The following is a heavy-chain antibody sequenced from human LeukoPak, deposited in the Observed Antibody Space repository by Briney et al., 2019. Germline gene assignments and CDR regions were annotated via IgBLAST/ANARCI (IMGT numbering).Heavy chain of an antibody. J-gene: IGHJ3*02. CDR3: ARVRAAIPYCSSTSCYRGAFDI. Sequence: SMKVSCKASGGTFSSYAISWVRQAPGQGLEWMGGIIPIFGTANYAQKFQGRVTITADESTSTAYMELSSLRSEDTAVYYCARVRAAIPYCSSTSCYRGAFDIWGQGTMVTVSS. V-gene: IGHV1-69*13. CDR2: IIPIFGTA. D-gene: IGHD2-2*01. CDR1: GGTFSSYA.